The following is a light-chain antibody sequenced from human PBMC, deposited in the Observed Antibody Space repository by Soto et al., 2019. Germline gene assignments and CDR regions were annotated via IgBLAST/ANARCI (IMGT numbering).Light chain of an antibody. CDR3: QQSHSIPRT. CDR2: AAS. CDR1: QSISRY. J-gene: IGKJ1*01. V-gene: IGKV1-39*01. Sequence: DIQMTQSPSSLSASVGDRVTITCRASQSISRYLNWYQQKPGTAPKIVIYAASSLQSGVPSRFSGSGSGTDFTLTISGLQTEDFATYYCQQSHSIPRTFGQGPKVDIK.